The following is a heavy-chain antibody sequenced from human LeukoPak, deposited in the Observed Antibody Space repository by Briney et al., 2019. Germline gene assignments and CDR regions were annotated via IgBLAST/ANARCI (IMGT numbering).Heavy chain of an antibody. CDR3: AEGGYNLGEYYFDY. CDR1: GGSISSSSYY. CDR2: IYYSGST. D-gene: IGHD3-16*01. Sequence: SETLSLTCTVSGGSISSSSYYWGWIRQPPGKGLEWIGSIYYSGSTYYNPSLKSRVTISVDTSKNQFSLKLSSVTAADTAVYYCAEGGYNLGEYYFDYWGQGTLVTVSS. J-gene: IGHJ4*02. V-gene: IGHV4-39*07.